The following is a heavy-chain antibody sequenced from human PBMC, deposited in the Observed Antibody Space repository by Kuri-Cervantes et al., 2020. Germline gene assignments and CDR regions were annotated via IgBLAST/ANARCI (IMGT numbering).Heavy chain of an antibody. CDR1: GFTFGDYA. Sequence: GESLKISCTASGFTFGDYAMSWFRQAPGKGLEWVGFIRSKAYGGTTEYAASVKGRFTISRDDSKSIAYPQMNSLRTEDTALYYCAKPIGALAGGIVPNRGAFDIWGQGTMVTVSS. D-gene: IGHD1-26*01. CDR3: AKPIGALAGGIVPNRGAFDI. CDR2: IRSKAYGGTT. J-gene: IGHJ3*02. V-gene: IGHV3-49*03.